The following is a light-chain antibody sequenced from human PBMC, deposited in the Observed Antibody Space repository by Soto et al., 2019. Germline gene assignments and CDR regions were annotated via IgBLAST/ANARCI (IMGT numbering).Light chain of an antibody. CDR1: QSVSSSY. J-gene: IGKJ3*01. V-gene: IGKV3-20*01. CDR3: QQYSSSFT. Sequence: EIVLTQSPGTLSLSPGERATLSCRASQSVSSSYLAWYQQKPGQAPRLLIYGASSRATVIPDRFSSSGSGTDYLLTIRRLEADDSAVYYGQQYSSSFTFGPGTKVDIK. CDR2: GAS.